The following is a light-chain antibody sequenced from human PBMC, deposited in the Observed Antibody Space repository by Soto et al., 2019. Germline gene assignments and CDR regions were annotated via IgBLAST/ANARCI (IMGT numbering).Light chain of an antibody. CDR3: HQYYGNPLT. J-gene: IGKJ4*01. CDR1: QSVLFSSNNQNY. V-gene: IGKV4-1*01. CDR2: WAS. Sequence: DIVMTQSPDSLAASLGERATINCKSSQSVLFSSNNQNYLAWYQQKPGQPPKLLIYWASTRESGVPDRFSGSGSGTDFTLTISSLQAEDVAVYYCHQYYGNPLTFGGGTKVEIK.